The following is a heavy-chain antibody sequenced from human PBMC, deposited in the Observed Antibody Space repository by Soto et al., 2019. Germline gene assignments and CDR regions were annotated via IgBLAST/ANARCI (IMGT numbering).Heavy chain of an antibody. D-gene: IGHD6-19*01. CDR1: GYTFTSYY. CDR2: ISPSSGST. Sequence: ASVKVSCKASGYTFTSYYMHWVRQAPGQGLEWMGIISPSSGSTTYAQKFQGRVTVTRDTSTTTVYMELSSLRSEDTAVYYCARKLSSNGWSAFDYWGQGTLVTVS. V-gene: IGHV1-46*01. CDR3: ARKLSSNGWSAFDY. J-gene: IGHJ4*02.